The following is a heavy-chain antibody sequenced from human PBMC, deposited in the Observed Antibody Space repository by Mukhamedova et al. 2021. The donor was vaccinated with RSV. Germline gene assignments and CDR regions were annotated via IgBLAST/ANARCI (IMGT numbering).Heavy chain of an antibody. V-gene: IGHV3-33*06. CDR3: AKSRGFTSEGAFDI. CDR2: IWYDGSNK. J-gene: IGHJ3*02. D-gene: IGHD3-10*01. Sequence: VRQAPGKGLEWVAVIWYDGSNKHYADSVKGRLTVSRDNGKNMLYLQMNSLRAEDTAMYYCAKSRGFTSEGAFDIWGQGTMVTVSS.